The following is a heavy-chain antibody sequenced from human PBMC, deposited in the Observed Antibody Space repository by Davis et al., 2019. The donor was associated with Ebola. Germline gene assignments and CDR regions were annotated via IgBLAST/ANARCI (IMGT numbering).Heavy chain of an antibody. V-gene: IGHV4-59*12. Sequence: SETLSLTCTVSGGSINTYYWSWIRQPPGKGLEWIGEIYHSGSTNYNPSLKSRVTISVDKSKNQFSLKLSSVTAADTAVYYCAKRKYSSSWYVDSGMDVWGQGTTVTVSS. CDR3: AKRKYSSSWYVDSGMDV. D-gene: IGHD6-13*01. J-gene: IGHJ6*02. CDR1: GGSINTYY. CDR2: IYHSGST.